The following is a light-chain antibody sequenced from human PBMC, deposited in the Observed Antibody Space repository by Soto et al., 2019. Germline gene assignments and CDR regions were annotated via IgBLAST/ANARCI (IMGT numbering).Light chain of an antibody. J-gene: IGKJ1*01. CDR1: QGISSY. V-gene: IGKV1-39*01. CDR3: QQSFSTRGT. CDR2: AAS. Sequence: DIQMTQSPSSLSASAGDRVTITCRASQGISSYLNWYQQKPGKAPKLLIYAASNLQSGVPSRFSGSGSGTDFTLTISSLQPEDFATYYCQQSFSTRGTFGQGTKVDIK.